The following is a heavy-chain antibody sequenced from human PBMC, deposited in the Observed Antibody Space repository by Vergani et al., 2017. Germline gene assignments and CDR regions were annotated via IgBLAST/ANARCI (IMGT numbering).Heavy chain of an antibody. Sequence: VQLAESGGGRVQPGRSLRLSCAASGFSFSSHAIHWVRQAPGKGLEWVAVISNDGSKKYYADSVKGRFTISRDNSKNTLDLQMNSLRTQDTAVYYSAKAGSVTSGSLQYNFYMDVWGKGTTVTVS. J-gene: IGHJ6*03. CDR3: AKAGSVTSGSLQYNFYMDV. CDR2: ISNDGSKK. CDR1: GFSFSSHA. V-gene: IGHV3-30*18. D-gene: IGHD3-10*01.